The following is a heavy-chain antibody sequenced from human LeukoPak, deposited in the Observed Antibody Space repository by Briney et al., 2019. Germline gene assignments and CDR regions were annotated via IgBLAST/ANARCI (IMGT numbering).Heavy chain of an antibody. Sequence: SETLSLTCTVSGGSISSGGYYWSWIRQHPGKGLEWIGYIYYSGSTYYNPSLKSRVTISVDTSKNQFSLKLSSVTAADTAVYYCARDELPGYCSGGSCYYYYGMDVWGQGTTVTVSS. CDR1: GGSISSGGYY. D-gene: IGHD2-15*01. CDR2: IYYSGST. CDR3: ARDELPGYCSGGSCYYYYGMDV. V-gene: IGHV4-61*08. J-gene: IGHJ6*02.